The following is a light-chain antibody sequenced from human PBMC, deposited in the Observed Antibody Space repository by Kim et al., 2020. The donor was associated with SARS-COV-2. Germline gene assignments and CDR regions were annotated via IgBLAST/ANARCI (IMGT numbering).Light chain of an antibody. CDR3: SSYAGSNNYV. Sequence: GRPETLWPTRHSRDVGNYTAFPGYQQHPRKAPKLMIYEVTKRPSGVPDRVSGSKSGNTASLTVAGLQAEDEAEYYCSSYAGSNNYVSGTGTKVTVL. CDR1: SRDVGNYTA. V-gene: IGLV2-8*01. J-gene: IGLJ1*01. CDR2: EVT.